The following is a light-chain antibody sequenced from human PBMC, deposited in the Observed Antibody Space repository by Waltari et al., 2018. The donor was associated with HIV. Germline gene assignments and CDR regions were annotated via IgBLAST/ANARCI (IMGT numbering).Light chain of an antibody. J-gene: IGLJ3*02. CDR1: NSDVGSYNV. V-gene: IGLV2-23*01. CDR2: EDN. CDR3: CSYTGSTTWV. Sequence: QSALTQPASVSGSPGQAITIPCTGTNSDVGSYNVVSWYQQHPGKAPKLMIYEDNKRPSEVSNRFSGSKSGNTASLTISGLQAEDEADYYCCSYTGSTTWVFGGGTKLTVL.